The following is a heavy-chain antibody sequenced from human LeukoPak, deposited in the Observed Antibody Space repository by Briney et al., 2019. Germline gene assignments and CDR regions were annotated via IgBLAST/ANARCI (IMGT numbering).Heavy chain of an antibody. D-gene: IGHD1-26*01. CDR2: INHSGST. CDR1: GGSFSGYY. V-gene: IGHV4-34*01. J-gene: IGHJ4*02. Sequence: SETLSLTCAVYGGSFSGYYWSWIRQPPGKGLEWTGEINHSGSTNYNPSLKSRVTISVDTSKSQFSLKLSSVTAADTAVYYCARRGATTLDYWGQGTLVTVSS. CDR3: ARRGATTLDY.